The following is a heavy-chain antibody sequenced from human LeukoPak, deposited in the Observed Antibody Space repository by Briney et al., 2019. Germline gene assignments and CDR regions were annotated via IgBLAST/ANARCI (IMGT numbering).Heavy chain of an antibody. J-gene: IGHJ3*02. CDR1: GFTVSSSY. V-gene: IGHV3-33*08. CDR3: ARDFGGGNAFDI. D-gene: IGHD4-23*01. CDR2: IWYDGSNK. Sequence: GGSLRLSCAASGFTVSSSYMTWVRQAPGKGLEWVAVIWYDGSNKYYADSVKGRFTISRDNSKNTLYLQMNSLRAEDTAVYYCARDFGGGNAFDIWGQGTMVTVSS.